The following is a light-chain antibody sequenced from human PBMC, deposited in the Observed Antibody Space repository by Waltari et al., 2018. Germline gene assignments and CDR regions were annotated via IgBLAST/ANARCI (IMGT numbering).Light chain of an antibody. Sequence: QPALTQPASVSGSPGQPITSSCTGTSGDVGSYHLVSWYQQNQGKAPKLMIYEGSKRPSGVSNRFAGSKSGNTASLRISGLQAEDEADYYCCSYAGSSTFEVFGGGTKLTVL. CDR3: CSYAGSSTFEV. V-gene: IGLV2-23*03. J-gene: IGLJ2*01. CDR2: EGS. CDR1: SGDVGSYHL.